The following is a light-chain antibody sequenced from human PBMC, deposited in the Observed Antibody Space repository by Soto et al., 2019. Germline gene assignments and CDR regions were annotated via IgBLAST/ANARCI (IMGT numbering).Light chain of an antibody. V-gene: IGKV2D-29*01. CDR3: MQTIQLLWT. CDR1: QSLLHSDGKTY. Sequence: IVMTQSPLSLAVTPGQPASISCKSSQSLLHSDGKTYVNWYLQRPGQPPQFLIYELSNRFSGVPDRLSGSGSGSDFTLKISRVEAEDVGVYSCMQTIQLLWTFGQGTKLEIQ. J-gene: IGKJ2*02. CDR2: ELS.